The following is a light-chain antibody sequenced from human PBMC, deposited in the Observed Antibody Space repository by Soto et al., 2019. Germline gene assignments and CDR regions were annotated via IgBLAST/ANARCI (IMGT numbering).Light chain of an antibody. Sequence: QSALTQPASVSGSPGQSITISCTRTSSDVGVYNYVSWYQQHPGKAPKLMIYEVSNRPSGVSNRFSGSKSGNTASLTISGLQAEDEADYYCSSYTTSSTWVFGGGTQLTVL. J-gene: IGLJ3*02. CDR3: SSYTTSSTWV. V-gene: IGLV2-14*01. CDR1: SSDVGVYNY. CDR2: EVS.